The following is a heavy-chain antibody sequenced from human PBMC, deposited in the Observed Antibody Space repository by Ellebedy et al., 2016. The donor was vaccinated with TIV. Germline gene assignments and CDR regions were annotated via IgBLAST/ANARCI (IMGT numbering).Heavy chain of an antibody. D-gene: IGHD4-17*01. Sequence: GESLKISCAASGFNFRSYWMTWVRQAPGKGLEWVAKIRQEGDEIYYVESVKGRFTISRDNAKNSLFLQMNSLGVEGTAVYYCARRASYGDYAVQVNPWFDPWGQGTLVTVSS. CDR3: ARRASYGDYAVQVNPWFDP. V-gene: IGHV3-7*01. CDR2: IRQEGDEI. J-gene: IGHJ5*02. CDR1: GFNFRSYW.